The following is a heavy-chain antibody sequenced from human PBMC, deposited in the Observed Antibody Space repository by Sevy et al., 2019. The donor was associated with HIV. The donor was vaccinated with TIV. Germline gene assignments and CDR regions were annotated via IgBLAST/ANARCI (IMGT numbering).Heavy chain of an antibody. CDR1: GFTVNSNY. CDR3: ARGKSRYGYALNY. CDR2: IHSDDTT. J-gene: IGHJ4*02. Sequence: GGCLRLSCAASGFTVNSNYMTWVRQAPGKGLEGVSVIHSDDTTYHADSVKDRFTISRDNFKNTLYLHMSSLRAQDTAVYYCARGKSRYGYALNYWGQGTPVSVSS. D-gene: IGHD5-18*01. V-gene: IGHV3-66*01.